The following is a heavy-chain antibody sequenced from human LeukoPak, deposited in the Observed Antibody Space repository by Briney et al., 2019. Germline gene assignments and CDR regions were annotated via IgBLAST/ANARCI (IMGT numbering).Heavy chain of an antibody. CDR1: GFTFSSYA. CDR3: ASGGTYYDFWSGAYGMDV. Sequence: GRSLRLSCAASGFTFSSYAMHWVRQAPGKGLEWVAVISYDGSNKYYADSGKGRFTISRDNSKNTLYLKMNSLRAEETAVYYCASGGTYYDFWSGAYGMDVWGQGTTVTVSS. CDR2: ISYDGSNK. D-gene: IGHD3-3*01. V-gene: IGHV3-30-3*01. J-gene: IGHJ6*02.